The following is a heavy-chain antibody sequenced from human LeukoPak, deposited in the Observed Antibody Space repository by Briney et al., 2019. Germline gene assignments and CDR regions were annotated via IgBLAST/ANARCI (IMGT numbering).Heavy chain of an antibody. CDR1: GGSFSGYY. Sequence: SETLSLTCAVYGGSFSGYYWSWIRQPPGKGLEWIGGIYHSGNTNHNPSLKSRVTISVDTSKSQFSLKLNSVTAADTAVYYCARQGCGGYDWIHYYYYYMDVWGEGTTVTVSS. J-gene: IGHJ6*03. V-gene: IGHV4-34*01. D-gene: IGHD5-12*01. CDR3: ARQGCGGYDWIHYYYYYMDV. CDR2: IYHSGNT.